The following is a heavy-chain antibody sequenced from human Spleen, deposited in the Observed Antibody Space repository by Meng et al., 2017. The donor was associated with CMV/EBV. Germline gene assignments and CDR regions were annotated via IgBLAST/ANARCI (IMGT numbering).Heavy chain of an antibody. CDR2: INRSGST. CDR3: AREIHLYGMDV. V-gene: IGHV4-34*01. J-gene: IGHJ6*02. CDR1: GGSFNGYY. Sequence: GSLRLSCAVYGGSFNGYYWSWIRQPPGKGLKWIGEINRSGSTNYNPSLKSRVTMSLDTSKNQFSLKLSSVTAADTAVYYCAREIHLYGMDVWGQGTTVTVS. D-gene: IGHD5-18*01.